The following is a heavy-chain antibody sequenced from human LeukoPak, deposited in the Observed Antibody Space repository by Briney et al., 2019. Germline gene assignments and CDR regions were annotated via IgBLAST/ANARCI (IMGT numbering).Heavy chain of an antibody. J-gene: IGHJ4*02. CDR1: GFTFSSYE. CDR2: ITSSGGTI. Sequence: RGSLRLSCAASGFTFSSYEMNWVRQAPGKGLEWVSYITSSGGTIYYADSVKGRFTISRDNAKNSLYLQMNSLRAEDTAVYYCARSYSGCYFPDYWGQGTLVTVSS. V-gene: IGHV3-48*03. CDR3: ARSYSGCYFPDY. D-gene: IGHD1-26*01.